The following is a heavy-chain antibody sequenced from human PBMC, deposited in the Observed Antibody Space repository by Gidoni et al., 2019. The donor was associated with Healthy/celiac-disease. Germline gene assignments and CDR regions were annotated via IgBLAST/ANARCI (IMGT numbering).Heavy chain of an antibody. CDR2: IKSKTDGGTT. CDR1: GFPFIYAG. CDR3: TTDTAHDFWSRPFDY. J-gene: IGHJ4*02. V-gene: IGHV3-15*01. D-gene: IGHD3-3*01. Sequence: EVQLVQSGGVLVKHEGYLRLAWAASGFPFIYAGMSWVRQAPGKGLEWVGRIKSKTDGGTTDYAAPVKGRFNISRDDSKNTLYLQMNSLKTEDTAVYYCTTDTAHDFWSRPFDYWGKGTLVTVSS.